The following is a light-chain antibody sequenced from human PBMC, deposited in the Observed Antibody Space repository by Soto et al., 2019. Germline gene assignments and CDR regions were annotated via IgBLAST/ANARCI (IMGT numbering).Light chain of an antibody. CDR3: QQSNCFPLT. V-gene: IGKV1-12*01. CDR2: AAS. J-gene: IGKJ4*01. Sequence: DIQMTQSPSSVSASVGDRVTITCRASQVISSRLAWYQQKPGKAPNLLIYAASSLQSGVPSRFSGSGSETDFTLTIGSLQPEDFATYYCQQSNCFPLTFGGGNKVEIK. CDR1: QVISSR.